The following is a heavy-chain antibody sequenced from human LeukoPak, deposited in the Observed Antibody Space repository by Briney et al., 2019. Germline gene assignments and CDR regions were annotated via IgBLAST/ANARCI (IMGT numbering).Heavy chain of an antibody. CDR3: ARRDCSGGTCYSGYGAFDI. V-gene: IGHV5-51*01. D-gene: IGHD2-15*01. CDR2: IYPGDSDT. CDR1: GYSFTSYW. Sequence: GESLKISCKGSGYSFTSYWIGWVRPMPGKGLEWMGIIYPGDSDTRYSPSFQGQATISADKSISTAYLQWSSLKASDTAMYYCARRDCSGGTCYSGYGAFDIWGQGTMVTVSS. J-gene: IGHJ3*02.